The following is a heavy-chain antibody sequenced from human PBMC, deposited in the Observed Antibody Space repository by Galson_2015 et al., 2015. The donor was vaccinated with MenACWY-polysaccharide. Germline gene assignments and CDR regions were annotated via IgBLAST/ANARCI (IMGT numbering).Heavy chain of an antibody. CDR1: GFSFSTYS. CDR2: ISSSSSTI. J-gene: IGHJ3*02. CDR3: AREANSGAFDI. V-gene: IGHV3-48*01. Sequence: SLRLSCAASGFSFSTYSMNWVRQAPGKGLEWVSYISSSSSTIYYADSMKGRFTISRDNAKNSLYLQMNSLRAEDTAVYYCAREANSGAFDIWGQGTMVTVSS. D-gene: IGHD1-7*01.